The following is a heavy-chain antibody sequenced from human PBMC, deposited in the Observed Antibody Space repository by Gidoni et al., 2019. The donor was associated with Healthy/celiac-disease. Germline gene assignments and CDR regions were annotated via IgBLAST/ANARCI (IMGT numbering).Heavy chain of an antibody. V-gene: IGHV3-9*01. CDR3: ALGWGIAAGYFDY. CDR2: ISWNSGSI. J-gene: IGHJ4*02. D-gene: IGHD6-13*01. CDR1: GFTFDDYA. Sequence: EVQLVESGGGLVQPGRSLRLSCAASGFTFDDYAMPWVRPAPGKGLEWVSGISWNSGSIGYADSVKGRFTISRDNAKNSLYLQMNSLRAEDTALYYCALGWGIAAGYFDYWGQGTLVTVSS.